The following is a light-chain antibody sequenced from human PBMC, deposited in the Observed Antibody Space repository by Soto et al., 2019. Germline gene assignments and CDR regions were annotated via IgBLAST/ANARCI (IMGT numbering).Light chain of an antibody. CDR1: RSVTGY. Sequence: EIVLTQSPATLSLSPGERATLSCRASRSVTGYLAWYQQKPGQAPRLLIYDASSRATGIPPRFSGSGSGTDSTLTITSLEPEDFAVYYCQQRSDWPSTFGGGTKVEI. J-gene: IGKJ4*01. CDR2: DAS. V-gene: IGKV3-11*01. CDR3: QQRSDWPST.